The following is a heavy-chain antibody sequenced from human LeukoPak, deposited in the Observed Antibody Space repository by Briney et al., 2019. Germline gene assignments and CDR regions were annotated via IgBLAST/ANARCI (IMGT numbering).Heavy chain of an antibody. D-gene: IGHD3-10*01. CDR3: ARVGRDLSTYFDY. CDR1: GYTFTNYA. V-gene: IGHV1-3*04. J-gene: IGHJ4*02. CDR2: IITGNGNT. Sequence: ASVKVSCKASGYTFTNYAIHWVRQAPGQGLEWMGWIITGNGNTKYSQKFQGRVTITRDTSASTAYMELSSLRSEDTAVYYCARVGRDLSTYFDYWGQGTLVTVSS.